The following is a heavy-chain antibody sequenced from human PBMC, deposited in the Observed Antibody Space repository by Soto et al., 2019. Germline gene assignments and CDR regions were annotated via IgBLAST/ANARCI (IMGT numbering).Heavy chain of an antibody. CDR2: IIPNSGTT. CDR3: ARGKRGGWPPEDY. D-gene: IGHD6-19*01. V-gene: IGHV1-8*03. Sequence: ASVKVSCKASGGTFSSYAISWVRQATGQGLEWMGWIIPNSGTTGYAQKFQGRVTITRNTSISTAYMELSSLRSEDTAVYYCARGKRGGWPPEDYWGQGTLVTVSS. J-gene: IGHJ4*02. CDR1: GGTFSSYA.